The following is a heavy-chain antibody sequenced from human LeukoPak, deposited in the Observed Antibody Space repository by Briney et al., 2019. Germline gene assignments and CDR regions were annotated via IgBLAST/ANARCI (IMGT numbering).Heavy chain of an antibody. V-gene: IGHV3-64*04. CDR3: ARDPGGNYFDY. D-gene: IGHD6-25*01. J-gene: IGHJ4*02. CDR2: ISRNGGST. Sequence: PGESLRLSCSASGFTFSSFAMHWVRQAPGKGLEYGAAISRNGGSTYYADSVKGRFTISRDNSKSTLYLQMNSLRAEDTAVYYCARDPGGNYFDYWGQGTLVTVFS. CDR1: GFTFSSFA.